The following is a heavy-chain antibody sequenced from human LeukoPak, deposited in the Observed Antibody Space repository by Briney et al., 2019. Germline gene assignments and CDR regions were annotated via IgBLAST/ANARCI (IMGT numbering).Heavy chain of an antibody. CDR1: GGSISSYY. CDR2: IYYSGAT. J-gene: IGHJ4*02. CDR3: ARAGDSGYWFDY. Sequence: SETLSLTCTVSGGSISSYYCSWIRQPPGKGLEWIGYIYYSGATYYNPSLKSRLTTSVDTSKNQFSLKLNSVTAADTAVYYCARAGDSGYWFDYWGQGTVVTVSS. D-gene: IGHD3-22*01. V-gene: IGHV4-59*12.